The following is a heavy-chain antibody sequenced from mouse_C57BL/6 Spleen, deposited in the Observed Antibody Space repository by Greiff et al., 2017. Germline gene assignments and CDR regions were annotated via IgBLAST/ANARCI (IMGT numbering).Heavy chain of an antibody. D-gene: IGHD2-1*01. V-gene: IGHV1-77*01. CDR1: GYTFTDYY. J-gene: IGHJ4*01. CDR2: IGPGSGST. CDR3: ARSGVYYGKSKAMDY. Sequence: QVQLQQSGAELVKPGASVKISCKASGYTFTDYYINWVKQRPGQGLEWIGKIGPGSGSTYYNEKFKGKATLTADKSSSTAYVQLSSLTSEDSAVYFCARSGVYYGKSKAMDYWGQGTSVTVSS.